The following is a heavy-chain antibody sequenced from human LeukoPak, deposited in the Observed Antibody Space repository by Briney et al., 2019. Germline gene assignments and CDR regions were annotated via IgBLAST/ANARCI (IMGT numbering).Heavy chain of an antibody. Sequence: SVKVSCKASGGTFSSYAISWVRQAPGQGLEWMGRIIPIFGTANYAQKFQGSVTITTDESTSTAYMELSSLRSEDTAVYYCARDRLDSSGYDYWGQGTLVTVSS. D-gene: IGHD3-22*01. CDR2: IIPIFGTA. J-gene: IGHJ4*02. CDR3: ARDRLDSSGYDY. V-gene: IGHV1-69*05. CDR1: GGTFSSYA.